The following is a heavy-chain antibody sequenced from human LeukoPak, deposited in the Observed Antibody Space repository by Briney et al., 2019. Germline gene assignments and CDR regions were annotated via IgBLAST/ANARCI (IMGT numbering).Heavy chain of an antibody. D-gene: IGHD3-16*02. V-gene: IGHV4-39*01. J-gene: IGHJ4*02. Sequence: KSSETLSLTCTVSGGSISSSSYYWGWIRQPPGKGLEWIGSIYYSGSTYYNPSLKSRVTISVDTSKNQFSLKLSSVTAADTAVYYCASQTRRIMITFGGVIAHYWGQGTLVTVSS. CDR3: ASQTRRIMITFGGVIAHY. CDR1: GGSISSSSYY. CDR2: IYYSGST.